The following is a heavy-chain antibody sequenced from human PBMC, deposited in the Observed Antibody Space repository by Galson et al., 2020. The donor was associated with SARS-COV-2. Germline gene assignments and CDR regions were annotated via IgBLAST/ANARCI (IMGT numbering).Heavy chain of an antibody. CDR3: TRVPPYSSLCCDAFDS. CDR2: IRSKANSYAT. D-gene: IGHD6-6*01. Sequence: LSLTCAASGFTFSDSSMHWVRQASGKGLEWVGRIRSKANSYATAYAASLKGRFTISRDDSKTTAYLQMNSLKTEDTAVYYCTRVPPYSSLCCDAFDSWGQGKMVTVSS. J-gene: IGHJ3*02. CDR1: GFTFSDSS. V-gene: IGHV3-73*01.